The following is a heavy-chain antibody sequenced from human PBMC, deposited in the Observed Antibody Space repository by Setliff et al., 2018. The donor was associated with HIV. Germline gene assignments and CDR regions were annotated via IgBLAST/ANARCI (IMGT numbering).Heavy chain of an antibody. CDR3: ARSFDILTGDLDY. V-gene: IGHV1-3*01. Sequence: VKVSCKASGYTFISYAIHWVRQAPGQSLEWMGWITGGSGNTKYSEKFQGRVAMTRDTSTGTVYMELSSLKSEDTAVYYCARSFDILTGDLDYWGQGTLVTVSS. CDR1: GYTFISYA. CDR2: ITGGSGNT. J-gene: IGHJ4*02. D-gene: IGHD3-9*01.